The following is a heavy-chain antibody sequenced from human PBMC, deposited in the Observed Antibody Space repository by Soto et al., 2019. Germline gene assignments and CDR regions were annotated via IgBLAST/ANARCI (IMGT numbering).Heavy chain of an antibody. D-gene: IGHD2-15*01. Sequence: TLSLTCTVSGGSISSGGYYWSWIRQHPGKGLEWIGYIYYSGSTYYNPSLKSRVAISVDTSKNQFSLKLSSVTAADTAVYYCARILLLGYCSGGSCPGAFDIWGQGTMVTVSS. CDR3: ARILLLGYCSGGSCPGAFDI. CDR1: GGSISSGGYY. J-gene: IGHJ3*02. V-gene: IGHV4-31*03. CDR2: IYYSGST.